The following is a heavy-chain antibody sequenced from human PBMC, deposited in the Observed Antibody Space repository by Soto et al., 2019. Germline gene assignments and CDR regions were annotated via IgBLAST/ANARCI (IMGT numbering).Heavy chain of an antibody. V-gene: IGHV3-23*01. CDR1: GFTFSSYA. J-gene: IGHJ4*02. Sequence: PGGSLRLSCAASGFTFSSYAMSWVRQAPGKGLEWVSAISGSGGSTYYADSVKGWFTISRDNSKNTLYLQMNSLRAEDTAVYYCAKDLSKIRGSYLDYWGQGTLVTVSS. D-gene: IGHD1-26*01. CDR2: ISGSGGST. CDR3: AKDLSKIRGSYLDY.